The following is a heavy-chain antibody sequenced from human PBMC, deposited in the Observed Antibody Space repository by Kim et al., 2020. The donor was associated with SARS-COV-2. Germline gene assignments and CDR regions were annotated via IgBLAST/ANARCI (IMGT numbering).Heavy chain of an antibody. Sequence: GGSLRLSCAASGFTFSDSWMHWVRHAPGKGLMWVSHISPDKTRTNYADSLQGRFTISRDNAKNTLYLQMNSLTADDTAVYYCGRDLFGLRDDWGQGTLVTVSA. J-gene: IGHJ4*02. D-gene: IGHD3-10*01. V-gene: IGHV3-74*01. CDR3: GRDLFGLRDD. CDR1: GFTFSDSW. CDR2: ISPDKTRT.